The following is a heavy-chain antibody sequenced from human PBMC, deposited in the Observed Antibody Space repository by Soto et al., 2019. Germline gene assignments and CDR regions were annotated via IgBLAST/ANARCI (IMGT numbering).Heavy chain of an antibody. Sequence: SAPKLVNPTQTLTLTCTFSGFSLSTRGEGVGWIRQPQGKALEWLALLYWDGDKRYSPSLKSRLTITNDTSKNQVVLTTTNMDPVDTARYYCAHRPGPVWFGELFSDWGQGSLVTVSS. CDR1: GFSLSTRGEG. J-gene: IGHJ4*02. D-gene: IGHD3-10*01. CDR2: LYWDGDK. CDR3: AHRPGPVWFGELFSD. V-gene: IGHV2-5*02.